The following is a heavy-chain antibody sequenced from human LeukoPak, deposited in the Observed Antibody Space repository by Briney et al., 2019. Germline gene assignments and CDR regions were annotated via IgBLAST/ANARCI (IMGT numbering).Heavy chain of an antibody. CDR3: ARAVSSGWTLDY. D-gene: IGHD6-19*01. V-gene: IGHV1-69*13. CDR2: IIPIFGTA. J-gene: IGHJ4*02. Sequence: GASVKVSCKASGGTFSSYAISWVRQAPGQGLEWMGGIIPIFGTANYAQKFQGRVTITADESTSTAYMELSSLRSEGTAVYYCARAVSSGWTLDYWGQGTLVTVSS. CDR1: GGTFSSYA.